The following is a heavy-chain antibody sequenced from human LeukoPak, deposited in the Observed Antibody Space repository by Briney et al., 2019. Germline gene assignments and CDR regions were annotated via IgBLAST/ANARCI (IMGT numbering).Heavy chain of an antibody. CDR1: GYTFTSYG. V-gene: IGHV1-18*01. J-gene: IGHJ4*02. CDR3: ARICSSTSCYLGVDY. CDR2: ISAYNGNT. D-gene: IGHD2-2*01. Sequence: GASVKVSCKASGYTFTSYGISWVRQAPGQGLEWMGWISAYNGNTNYAQKLQGRVTMTTDTSTSTAYMELRSLRSDDTAVYYCARICSSTSCYLGVDYWGQGTLVTVSS.